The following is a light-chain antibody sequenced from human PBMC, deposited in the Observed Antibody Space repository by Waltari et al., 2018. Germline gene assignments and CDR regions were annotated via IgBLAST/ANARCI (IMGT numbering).Light chain of an antibody. Sequence: QSALTQSASVSGSPGQSITISCSGGNSDIGRYNYVSWYQQNPGKVPKLIIYDVTKRPSGVSTRFSGSKSGNTASLTISGLQAQDEGDYHCCSYTVTATYVCGKGTTVTVL. CDR3: CSYTVTATYV. J-gene: IGLJ1*01. V-gene: IGLV2-14*01. CDR2: DVT. CDR1: NSDIGRYNY.